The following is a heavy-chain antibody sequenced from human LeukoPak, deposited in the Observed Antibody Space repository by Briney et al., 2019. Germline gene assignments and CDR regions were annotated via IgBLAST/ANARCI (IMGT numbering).Heavy chain of an antibody. J-gene: IGHJ4*02. Sequence: GGSLRLSCAASGFSFRSYAMHWVRQAPGKGLQWVAFIRYDSNDKYYTDSVKGRFTISRDNSKNTLYLQMNSLRAEDTAVYYCARGRKSLDYWGQGTLVTVSS. CDR3: ARGRKSLDY. V-gene: IGHV3-30*02. CDR1: GFSFRSYA. CDR2: IRYDSNDK.